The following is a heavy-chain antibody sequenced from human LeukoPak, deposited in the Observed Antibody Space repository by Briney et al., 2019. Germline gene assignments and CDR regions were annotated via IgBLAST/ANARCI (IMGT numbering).Heavy chain of an antibody. D-gene: IGHD6-19*01. CDR3: ARDGRAGSLFAY. J-gene: IGHJ4*02. CDR1: GGAISSHY. V-gene: IGHV4-59*11. CDR2: ISYSGGT. Sequence: PSETLSLTCIVSGGAISSHYWSWIRQPPGKGLEWVGYISYSGGTNYNPSLKSRVTISVDTSKNQFSLKLSSVTAADTAIYYCARDGRAGSLFAYWGQGTLVTVSS.